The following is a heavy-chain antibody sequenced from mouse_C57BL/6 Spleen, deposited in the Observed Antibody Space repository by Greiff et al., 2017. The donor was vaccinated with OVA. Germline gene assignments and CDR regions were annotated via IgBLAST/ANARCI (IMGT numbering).Heavy chain of an antibody. J-gene: IGHJ2*01. V-gene: IGHV3-6*01. CDR2: ISYDGSN. Sequence: EVQRVESGPGLVKPSQSLSLTCSVTGYSITSGYYWNWIRQFPGNKLEWMGYISYDGSNNYNPSLKNRISITRDTSKNQFFLKLNSVTTEDTATYYCARDLGTDYWGKGTTLTVSS. D-gene: IGHD3-3*01. CDR1: GYSITSGYY. CDR3: ARDLGTDY.